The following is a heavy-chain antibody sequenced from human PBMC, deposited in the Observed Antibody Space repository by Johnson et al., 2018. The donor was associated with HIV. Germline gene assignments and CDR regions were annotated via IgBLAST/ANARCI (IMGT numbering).Heavy chain of an antibody. J-gene: IGHJ3*02. CDR2: IYSGGST. CDR1: GFTVSSNY. Sequence: MLLVESGGGLVQPGGSLRLSCAASGFTVSSNYMSWVRQAPGKGLEWVSVIYSGGSTYYADSVKGRFTISRDNSKNTLYLQMNSLRAEDTAVYYCAKDRGGTPPMGAFDIWGQGTMVTVSS. D-gene: IGHD3-10*01. V-gene: IGHV3-66*01. CDR3: AKDRGGTPPMGAFDI.